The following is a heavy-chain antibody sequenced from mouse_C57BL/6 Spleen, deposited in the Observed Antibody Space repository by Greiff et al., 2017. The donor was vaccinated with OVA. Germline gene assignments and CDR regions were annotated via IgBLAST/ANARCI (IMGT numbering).Heavy chain of an antibody. CDR1: GYTFTSYW. V-gene: IGHV1-55*01. Sequence: QVQLQQPGAELVKPGASVKMSCKASGYTFTSYWITWVKQRPGQGLEWIGDIYPGSGSTNYNEKFKSKATLTVDPSSSTAYMQLSSLTSEDSAVYYCARKGLRPYYAMDYWGQGTSVTVSS. CDR3: ARKGLRPYYAMDY. CDR2: IYPGSGST. J-gene: IGHJ4*01.